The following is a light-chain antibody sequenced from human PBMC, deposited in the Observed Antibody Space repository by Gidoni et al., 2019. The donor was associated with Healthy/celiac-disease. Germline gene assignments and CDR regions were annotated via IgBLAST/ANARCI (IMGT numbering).Light chain of an antibody. CDR1: QNMSSY. V-gene: IGKV1-39*01. CDR3: QQSYSTRYT. Sequence: DIQMTQSPSSLSASVGDRVTITCRASQNMSSYLNWYQQKPGTAPTLLIYAASSLQSGVPSRFSGSGSGTDFTLTISSLQPEDFATYYCQQSYSTRYTFGQGTKLEIK. CDR2: AAS. J-gene: IGKJ2*01.